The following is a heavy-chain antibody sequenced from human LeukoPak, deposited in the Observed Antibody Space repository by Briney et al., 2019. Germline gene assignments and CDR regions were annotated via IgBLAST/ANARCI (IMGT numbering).Heavy chain of an antibody. D-gene: IGHD6-19*01. CDR3: ARAPYSSGGSTNYYYSYYMDV. V-gene: IGHV1-69*13. J-gene: IGHJ6*03. Sequence: VASVKVSCKASGGTFSSYAVTWVRQAPGQGLEWMAGIIPIFGTADCAQKFQGRVTIAADESTSTAYMELSSLRSEDTAVYYCARAPYSSGGSTNYYYSYYMDVWGTGTTVTVSS. CDR2: IIPIFGTA. CDR1: GGTFSSYA.